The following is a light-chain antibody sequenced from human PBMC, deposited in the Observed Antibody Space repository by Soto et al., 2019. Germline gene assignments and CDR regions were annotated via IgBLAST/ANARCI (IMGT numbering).Light chain of an antibody. Sequence: QSVLTQPASVSGSPGQSITISCTGTSSDVGGYNYVSWYQQHPGKAPKLMIYEVSNRPSGVSNRFSGSKSDNTASLTISGLQAEDEADYYCSAYTSRVFGGGTKLTVL. CDR1: SSDVGGYNY. V-gene: IGLV2-14*01. CDR2: EVS. J-gene: IGLJ2*01. CDR3: SAYTSRV.